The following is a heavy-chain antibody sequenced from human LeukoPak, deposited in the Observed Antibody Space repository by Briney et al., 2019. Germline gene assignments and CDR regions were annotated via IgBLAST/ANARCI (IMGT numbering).Heavy chain of an antibody. V-gene: IGHV3-64*01. D-gene: IGHD6-19*01. Sequence: GGSLRLSCAASGFTFSSYAMHWVRQAPGKGLEYVSAISSNGGSTYYANSVKGRFTISRDNSKNTLYLQMNSLRAEDTAVYYCAKGKEQWLVRAYYFDYWGQGTLVTVSS. CDR1: GFTFSSYA. J-gene: IGHJ4*02. CDR2: ISSNGGST. CDR3: AKGKEQWLVRAYYFDY.